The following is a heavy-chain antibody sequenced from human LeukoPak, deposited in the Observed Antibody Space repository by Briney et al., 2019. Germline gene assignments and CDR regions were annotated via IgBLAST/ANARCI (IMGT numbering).Heavy chain of an antibody. V-gene: IGHV1-69*02. Sequence: SVKVSCKASGGTFSSYTISWVRQAPGQGLEWMGRIIPILGIANYAQKFQGRVTITADKSTSTAYMELSSLRSEDTAVYYCARGRKVAAATYYYYYMDVWGKGTTVTVSS. CDR2: IIPILGIA. D-gene: IGHD6-13*01. CDR3: ARGRKVAAATYYYYYMDV. J-gene: IGHJ6*03. CDR1: GGTFSSYT.